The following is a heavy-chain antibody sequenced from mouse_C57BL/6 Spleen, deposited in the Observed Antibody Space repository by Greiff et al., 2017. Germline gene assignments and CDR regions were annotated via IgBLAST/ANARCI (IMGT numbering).Heavy chain of an antibody. V-gene: IGHV5-4*01. CDR2: ISDGGSYS. J-gene: IGHJ4*01. CDR3: ARKTESYAMDY. Sequence: EVQLVESGGGLVKPGGSLKLSCAASGFTFSSYAMSWVRQTPDKRLEWVATISDGGSYSYYPDNVKGRFTISRDNAKNNLYLQMSHLKSEDTAMYYGARKTESYAMDYWGQGTSVTVSS. CDR1: GFTFSSYA.